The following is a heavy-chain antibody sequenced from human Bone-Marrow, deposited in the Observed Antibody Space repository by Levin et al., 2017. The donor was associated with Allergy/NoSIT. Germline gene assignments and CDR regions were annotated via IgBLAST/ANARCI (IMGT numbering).Heavy chain of an antibody. D-gene: IGHD2-15*01. J-gene: IGHJ4*02. V-gene: IGHV4-4*02. CDR3: ARVGYSALTRLFDY. Sequence: TSETLSLTCAVSGGSISSSNWWSWVRQPPGKGLEWIGEIYHSGSTNYNPSLKSRVTISVDKSKNQFSLKLSSVTAADTAVYYCARVGYSALTRLFDYWGQGTLVTVSS. CDR2: IYHSGST. CDR1: GGSISSSNW.